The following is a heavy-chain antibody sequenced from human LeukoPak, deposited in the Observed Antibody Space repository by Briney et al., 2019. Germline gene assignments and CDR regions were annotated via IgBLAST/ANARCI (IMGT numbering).Heavy chain of an antibody. Sequence: GGSPTLSCAASGFTFSSYSMNWVRQAPGKGLEWVSYIGSSGKTIYYADSVKGPFTISRDNAKNSLYLQMNSLRPEDTAVYYCARTSGYSYSTLDYWGQGTLVTSSS. D-gene: IGHD5-18*01. V-gene: IGHV3-48*04. J-gene: IGHJ4*02. CDR1: GFTFSSYS. CDR3: ARTSGYSYSTLDY. CDR2: IGSSGKTI.